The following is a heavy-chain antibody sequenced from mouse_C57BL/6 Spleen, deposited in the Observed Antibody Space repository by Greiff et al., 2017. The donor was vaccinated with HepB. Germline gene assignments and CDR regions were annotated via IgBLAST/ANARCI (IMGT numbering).Heavy chain of an antibody. CDR3: ARGGGSGYED. J-gene: IGHJ3*01. Sequence: VKLQQPGAELVRPGSSVKLSCKASGYTFTSYWMHWVKQRPIQGLEWIGNIDPSDSETHYNQKFKDKATLTVDKSSSTAYMQLSSLTSEDSAVYYCARGGGSGYEDWGQGTLVTVSA. CDR1: GYTFTSYW. V-gene: IGHV1-52*01. CDR2: IDPSDSET. D-gene: IGHD3-2*02.